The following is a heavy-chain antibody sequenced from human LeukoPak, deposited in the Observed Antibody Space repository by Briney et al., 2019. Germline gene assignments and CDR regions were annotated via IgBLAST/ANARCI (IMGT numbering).Heavy chain of an antibody. Sequence: SETLSLTCTVSGGSISSSSYYWGWIRQPPGKGLEWIGSIYYSGSTYYNPSLKSRVTISVDTSKNQFSLKLSSVTAADTAVYYCARHILEAALGTVNWFDPWGQGTLVTVSS. CDR1: GGSISSSSYY. V-gene: IGHV4-39*01. J-gene: IGHJ5*02. CDR3: ARHILEAALGTVNWFDP. D-gene: IGHD6-6*01. CDR2: IYYSGST.